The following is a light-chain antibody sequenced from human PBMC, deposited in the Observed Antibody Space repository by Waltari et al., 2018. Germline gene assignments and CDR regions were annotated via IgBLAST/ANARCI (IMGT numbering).Light chain of an antibody. V-gene: IGKV1-39*01. J-gene: IGKJ3*01. CDR3: QQSYSTRET. CDR1: QSISSY. Sequence: DIQMTQSPSSQSASVGDRVTITCRASQSISSYLNWYQQKPGKAPKLLIYAASSLQSGVPSRFSGSGSGTDFTLTISSLQPEDFATYYCQQSYSTRETFGPGTKVDIK. CDR2: AAS.